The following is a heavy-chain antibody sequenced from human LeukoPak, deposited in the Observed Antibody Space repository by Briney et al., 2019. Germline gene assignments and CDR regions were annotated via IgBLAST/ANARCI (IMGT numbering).Heavy chain of an antibody. J-gene: IGHJ4*02. V-gene: IGHV1-46*01. CDR3: ARPVATDGDFDY. CDR1: GYTFTSYY. CDR2: INPSGGST. D-gene: IGHD5-12*01. Sequence: ASVKVSCKASGYTFTSYYMHWVRQAPGQGLEWMGIINPSGGSTNYAQKFQGRVTMTRDTSTSTVYMELSSLRSEDTAVYYCARPVATDGDFDYWGQGTLVTVSS.